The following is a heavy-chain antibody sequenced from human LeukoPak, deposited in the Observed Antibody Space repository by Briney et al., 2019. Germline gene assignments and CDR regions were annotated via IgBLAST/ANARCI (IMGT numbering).Heavy chain of an antibody. CDR3: ASRLSSGWYGGHDY. D-gene: IGHD6-19*01. CDR2: IYYSGST. CDR1: GGSFSSGSYY. J-gene: IGHJ4*02. V-gene: IGHV4-61*01. Sequence: PSETLSLTCTVSGGSFSSGSYYWSWSRQPPGKGLEWFVYIYYSGSTNYNPSLKSRVTISVDTSKNQFSLKLSSVTAADTAVYYCASRLSSGWYGGHDYWGQGTLVTVSS.